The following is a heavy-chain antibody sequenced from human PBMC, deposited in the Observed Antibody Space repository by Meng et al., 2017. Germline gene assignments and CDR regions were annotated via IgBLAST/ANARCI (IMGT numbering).Heavy chain of an antibody. D-gene: IGHD3-3*01. CDR1: GGSFSGSY. CDR2: INNSGST. CDR3: ARRWVIWSGYRLDY. V-gene: IGHV4-34*01. Sequence: QVRLQHGGAGHLKSSEYLSVTCAGYGGSFSGSYWSWIRQPPGKGLGWIGEINNSGSTNYNPSLKSRVTISVDTSKNQFSLKLSSVTAADTAVYYCARRWVIWSGYRLDYWGQGTLVTVSS. J-gene: IGHJ4*02.